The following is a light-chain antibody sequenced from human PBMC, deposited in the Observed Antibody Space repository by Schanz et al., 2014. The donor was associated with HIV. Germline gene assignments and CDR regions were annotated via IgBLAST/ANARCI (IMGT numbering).Light chain of an antibody. CDR3: SSYTSSSTWV. J-gene: IGLJ3*02. V-gene: IGLV2-8*01. CDR2: DVT. Sequence: QSALTQPPSASGSPGQSVTISCTGTSSDVGDYNYVSWYQQHPGKAPKLMIYDVTKRPSGVPDRFSGSKSGNTASLTISGLRAEDEADYYCSSYTSSSTWVFGGGTKLTVL. CDR1: SSDVGDYNY.